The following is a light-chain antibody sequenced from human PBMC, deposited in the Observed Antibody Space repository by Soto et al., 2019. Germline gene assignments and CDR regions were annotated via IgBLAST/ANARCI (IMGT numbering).Light chain of an antibody. J-gene: IGKJ1*01. CDR3: QQYGSSPQT. Sequence: EIVMTQSPATLSVSPGERATLSCRASQSVSSNLAWYQQKPGQAPRLLIFGASTRATGIPARFSGSGSGTDFTLTISSLQSEDFGVYYCQQYGSSPQTFGQGTKVDIK. CDR2: GAS. V-gene: IGKV3D-15*01. CDR1: QSVSSN.